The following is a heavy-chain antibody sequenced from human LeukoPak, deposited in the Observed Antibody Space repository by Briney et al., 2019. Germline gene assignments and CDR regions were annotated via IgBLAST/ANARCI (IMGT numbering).Heavy chain of an antibody. CDR2: INAYNGDT. V-gene: IGHV1-18*01. D-gene: IGHD2-2*01. CDR1: GYTFTNYG. CDR3: ARWGLVAPGTYYYYYMDV. Sequence: ASVKDSYKASGYTFTNYGVSWVRQAPGQGLEWMGWINAYNGDTHYAQNLQGRLTMTTDTSTSMAFMELRSLRPDDTAVYFCARWGLVAPGTYYYYYMDVWGRGTTVTVSS. J-gene: IGHJ6*03.